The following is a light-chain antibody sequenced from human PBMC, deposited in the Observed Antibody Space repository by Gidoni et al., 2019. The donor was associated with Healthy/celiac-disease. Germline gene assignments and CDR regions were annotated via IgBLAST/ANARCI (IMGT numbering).Light chain of an antibody. J-gene: IGLJ2*01. V-gene: IGLV1-40*01. Sequence: QSVLTPPPSVSGAPGQRVTISGTGSSPNIGAGYDVHWYRQLPGPAPKLLIYGNSTRPSGVPDRFSGSKSGTSASLAITGRQAEDEADYYCQSYDSSLSAYVVFGGGTKLTVL. CDR3: QSYDSSLSAYVV. CDR2: GNS. CDR1: SPNIGAGYD.